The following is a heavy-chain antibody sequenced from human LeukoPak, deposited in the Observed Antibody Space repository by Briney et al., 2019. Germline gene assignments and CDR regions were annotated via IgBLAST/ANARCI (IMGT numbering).Heavy chain of an antibody. J-gene: IGHJ4*02. CDR1: GFTFSSYG. D-gene: IGHD5-24*01. Sequence: GALRLSCAASGFTFSSYGMSWVRQAPGKGLEWVSAISGSGGSTYYADSVKGRFTISRDNSKNTLYLQMNSLRAEDTAVYYCARDGSEMATIDYWGQGTLVTVSS. CDR2: ISGSGGST. V-gene: IGHV3-23*01. CDR3: ARDGSEMATIDY.